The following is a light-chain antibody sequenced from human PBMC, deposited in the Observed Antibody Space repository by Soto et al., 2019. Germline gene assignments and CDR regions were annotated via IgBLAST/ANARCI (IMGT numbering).Light chain of an antibody. V-gene: IGKV1-5*01. J-gene: IGKJ1*01. CDR1: QSISSW. CDR2: DAS. Sequence: DIQMTPSPSTLSASVGDRVTITCRASQSISSWLAWYQQKPGKAPKLLIYDASSLESGVPSRFSGSGSGTEITLTISSLQPDDFATYYCQQYNSYSSWTCGQGTKVDIK. CDR3: QQYNSYSSWT.